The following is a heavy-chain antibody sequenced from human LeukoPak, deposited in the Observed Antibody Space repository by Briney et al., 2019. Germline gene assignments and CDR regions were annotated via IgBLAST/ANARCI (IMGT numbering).Heavy chain of an antibody. CDR2: ISKSITRT. CDR3: AREPDWLEY. CDR1: RFTLSSYS. D-gene: IGHD3/OR15-3a*01. Sequence: GGSLRLSCAASRFTLSSYSMNWVRPAPGKGLEWVAHISKSITRTHYADSVEGRFIISRDNTNNSMDREMNRLRGADTAVYNCAREPDWLEYGGQGTLVTVSS. V-gene: IGHV3-48*01. J-gene: IGHJ4*02.